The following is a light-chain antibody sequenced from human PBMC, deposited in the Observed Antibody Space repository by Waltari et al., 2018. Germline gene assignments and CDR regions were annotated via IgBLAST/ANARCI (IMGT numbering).Light chain of an antibody. J-gene: IGKJ4*01. V-gene: IGKV3-15*01. CDR3: QQYNNWPLT. CDR2: RAS. CDR1: QSVTNN. Sequence: EIAMTQSPATLSLSPGERATLSCRASQSVTNNLAWYQQKPGQAPRLLIYRASTRATSIPARISGSGSGTEFTLTISSLQSEDFAFYYCQQYNNWPLTFGGGTKVEIK.